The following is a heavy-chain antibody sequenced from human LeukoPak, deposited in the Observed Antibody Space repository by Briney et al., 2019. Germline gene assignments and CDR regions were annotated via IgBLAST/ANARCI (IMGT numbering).Heavy chain of an antibody. J-gene: IGHJ4*02. CDR2: INPNSGGT. CDR3: ARESPHYDFWSGYYTGRPYYFDY. CDR1: GYTFTGYY. V-gene: IGHV1-2*02. D-gene: IGHD3-3*01. Sequence: ASVKVSCKASGYTFTGYYMHWVRQAPGQGLEWMGWINPNSGGTNYAQKLQGRVTMTRDTSISTAYMELSRLRSDDTAVYYCARESPHYDFWSGYYTGRPYYFDYWGQGTLVTVSS.